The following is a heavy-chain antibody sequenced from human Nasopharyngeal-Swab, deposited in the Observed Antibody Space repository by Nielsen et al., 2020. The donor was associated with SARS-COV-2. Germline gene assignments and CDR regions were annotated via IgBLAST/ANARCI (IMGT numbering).Heavy chain of an antibody. CDR2: IKQSGSGQ. D-gene: IGHD2-2*01. V-gene: IGHV3-7*01. CDR1: GFTFSSYW. Sequence: GGSLRLSCAASGFTFSSYWMSWVRQPQGKGLEWVAHIKQSGSGQYYVDSVKGRFTISRDNAKNSLSLQMNSLRAEDTAVYYCARYCSTTSCPRGFDYWGQGTLVTVSS. J-gene: IGHJ4*02. CDR3: ARYCSTTSCPRGFDY.